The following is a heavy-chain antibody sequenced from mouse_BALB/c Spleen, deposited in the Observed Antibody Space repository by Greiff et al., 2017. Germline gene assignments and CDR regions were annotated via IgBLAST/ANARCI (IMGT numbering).Heavy chain of an antibody. D-gene: IGHD2-14*01. CDR1: EYEFPSHD. V-gene: IGHV5-2*03. Sequence: DVKLVESGGGLVQPGESLKLSCESNEYEFPSHDMSWVRKTPEKRLELVAAINSDGGSYTYYPDSVKGRFTISRDNAKNNLYLQMSSLKSEDTAMYYCARGYRYDGAWFAYWGQGTLVTVSA. CDR2: INSDGGSYT. CDR3: ARGYRYDGAWFAY. J-gene: IGHJ3*01.